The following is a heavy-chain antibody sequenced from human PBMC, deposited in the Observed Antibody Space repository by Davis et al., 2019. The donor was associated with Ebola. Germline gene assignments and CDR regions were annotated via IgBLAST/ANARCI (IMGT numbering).Heavy chain of an antibody. Sequence: AASVKVSCKASGYTFTSYYMHWVRQAPGQGLEWMGIINPSGGSTSYPQKFQGRVTMTRDTSTSTVYMELSSLRSEDTAVYYCARELYDYAWGSHRKTFDYWGQGTLVTVSS. J-gene: IGHJ4*02. CDR3: ARELYDYAWGSHRKTFDY. CDR2: INPSGGST. CDR1: GYTFTSYY. V-gene: IGHV1-46*01. D-gene: IGHD3-16*02.